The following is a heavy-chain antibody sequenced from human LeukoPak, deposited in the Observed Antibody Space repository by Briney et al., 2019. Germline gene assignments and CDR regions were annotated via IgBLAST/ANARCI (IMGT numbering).Heavy chain of an antibody. CDR3: ARRPLRYCSSTSCSPWGLDY. D-gene: IGHD2-2*01. CDR2: IIPIFGTA. CDR1: GGTFSSYA. J-gene: IGHJ4*02. V-gene: IGHV1-69*06. Sequence: SVKVSCKASGGTFSSYAISWVRQAPGQGLEWMGGIIPIFGTANYAQKFQGRVTITADKSTSTAYMELSSLRSEDTAVYYCARRPLRYCSSTSCSPWGLDYWGQGTLVTVSS.